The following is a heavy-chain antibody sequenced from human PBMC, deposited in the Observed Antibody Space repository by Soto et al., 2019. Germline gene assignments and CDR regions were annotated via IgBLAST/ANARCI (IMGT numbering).Heavy chain of an antibody. CDR2: IYWNDDK. CDR1: GFSLTTRGVG. J-gene: IGHJ6*02. Sequence: SGPTLVNPTQTLTLTCNFSGFSLTTRGVGVAWIRQPPGKALEWLALIYWNDDKRYSPSLKSRLTITKDTSKKNEVVLTMTNMDPADTATYYCAQGGGGMDVWGQGTTGTVS. CDR3: AQGGGGMDV. D-gene: IGHD3-16*01. V-gene: IGHV2-5*01.